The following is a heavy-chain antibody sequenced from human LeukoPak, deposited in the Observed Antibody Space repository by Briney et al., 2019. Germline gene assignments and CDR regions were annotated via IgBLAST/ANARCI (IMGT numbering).Heavy chain of an antibody. CDR1: GGSITKYY. D-gene: IGHD2-2*01. Sequence: SEPLPLICTVSGGSITKYYWSWIRQPAGKGLEWIGRIYRSGNTNYNPSLKSRVTMSVDTSKNQFSLKLSSVTAADTAVYYCARGCSSSSCWLRMDVWGQGTTVTVSS. J-gene: IGHJ6*02. V-gene: IGHV4-4*07. CDR3: ARGCSSSSCWLRMDV. CDR2: IYRSGNT.